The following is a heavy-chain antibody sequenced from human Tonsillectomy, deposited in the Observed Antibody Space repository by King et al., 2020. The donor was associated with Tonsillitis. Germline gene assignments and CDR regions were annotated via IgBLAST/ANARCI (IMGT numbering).Heavy chain of an antibody. Sequence: EVQLVESGGGLVQPGGSLRLSCAASVFTFSNYAMSWVRQAPGKGLEWVSVISGRGGRTYYADSVKGRFTISRDNSKNTLYLQMNSLRAEDTAVYYCAKDGEVVTMAFDYWGQGTLVTVSS. V-gene: IGHV3-23*04. J-gene: IGHJ4*02. D-gene: IGHD4-23*01. CDR2: ISGRGGRT. CDR1: VFTFSNYA. CDR3: AKDGEVVTMAFDY.